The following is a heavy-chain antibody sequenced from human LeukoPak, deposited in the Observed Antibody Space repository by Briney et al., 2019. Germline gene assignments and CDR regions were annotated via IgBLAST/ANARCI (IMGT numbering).Heavy chain of an antibody. CDR3: ARATQTWQQLVPNY. D-gene: IGHD6-13*01. J-gene: IGHJ4*02. CDR2: IIPVFGTS. V-gene: IGHV1-69*13. Sequence: ASVKVSCKASGGTFSSYAISWVRQAPGQGLEWMGGIIPVFGTSNYAQKFQGRVTITADESTSTAYMELSRLRSDDTAVYYCARATQTWQQLVPNYWGQGTLDTVSS. CDR1: GGTFSSYA.